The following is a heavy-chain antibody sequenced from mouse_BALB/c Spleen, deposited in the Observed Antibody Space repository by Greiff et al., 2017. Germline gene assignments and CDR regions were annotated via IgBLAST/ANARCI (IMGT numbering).Heavy chain of an antibody. CDR1: GFTFSSYA. D-gene: IGHD2-4*01. Sequence: EVKVVESGGGLVKPGGSLKLSCAASGFTFSSYAMSWVRQTPEKRLEWVASISSGGSTYYPDSVKGRFTISRDNARNILYLQMSSLRSEDTAMYYCARRDYFAYWGQGTLVTVSA. CDR3: ARRDYFAY. V-gene: IGHV5-6-5*01. J-gene: IGHJ3*01. CDR2: ISSGGST.